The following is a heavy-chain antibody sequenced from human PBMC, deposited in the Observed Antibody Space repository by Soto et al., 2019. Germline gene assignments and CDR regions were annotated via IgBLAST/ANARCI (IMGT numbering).Heavy chain of an antibody. D-gene: IGHD5-12*01. J-gene: IGHJ4*03. V-gene: IGHV3-11*04. CDR2: ISSSGSTI. Sequence: LSCASSRFTLYDSFMSGIRQPPGKGLEWLSYISSSGSTIYYADSVKGRFTISRDNAKNSLYLQMNSLRAEDLVVYYCATYIVSQAAFGNWGQGILGTV. CDR1: RFTLYDSF. CDR3: ATYIVSQAAFGN.